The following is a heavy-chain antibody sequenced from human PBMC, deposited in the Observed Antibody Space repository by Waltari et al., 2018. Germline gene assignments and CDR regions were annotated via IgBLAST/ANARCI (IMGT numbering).Heavy chain of an antibody. CDR2: ISGSGGST. Sequence: VQLQQWGAGLLKPSETLSLTCDVYGDSFSSYYWTWIRQAPGKGLEWVSAISGSGGSTYYADSVKGRFTISRDNSKNTLYLQMNSLRAEDTAVYYCAKDYRSSGWPKYYFDYWGQGTLVTVSS. D-gene: IGHD6-19*01. J-gene: IGHJ4*02. V-gene: IGHV3-23*01. CDR3: AKDYRSSGWPKYYFDY. CDR1: GDSFSSYY.